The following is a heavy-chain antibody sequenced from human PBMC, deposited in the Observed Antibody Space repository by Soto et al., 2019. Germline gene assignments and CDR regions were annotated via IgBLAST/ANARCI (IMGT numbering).Heavy chain of an antibody. CDR3: TKSDGCGGGACYTGTYYDFDV. CDR2: ISESGHHT. J-gene: IGHJ2*01. V-gene: IGHV3-23*01. Sequence: LRLSCAASGFPSSTYALNWVRQAPGKGPEWVSTISESGHHTHYADSVKGRFTISRDKSKNTLSLQMNSLRVDDTAIYYCTKSDGCGGGACYTGTYYDFDVWGRGTLVTVSS. D-gene: IGHD3-16*02. CDR1: GFPSSTYA.